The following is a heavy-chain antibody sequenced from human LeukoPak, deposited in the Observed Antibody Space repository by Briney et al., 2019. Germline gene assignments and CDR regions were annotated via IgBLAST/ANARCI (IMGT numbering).Heavy chain of an antibody. V-gene: IGHV4-39*07. Sequence: SETLSLTCTVSGGSISSSSYYWGWIRQPPGKGLEWIGSIYYSGSTYYNPSLKSRVTISVDTSKNQFSLKLSSVTAAGTAVYYCARDPRIAAAGRVWGQGTLVTVSS. CDR3: ARDPRIAAAGRV. D-gene: IGHD6-13*01. J-gene: IGHJ4*02. CDR1: GGSISSSSYY. CDR2: IYYSGST.